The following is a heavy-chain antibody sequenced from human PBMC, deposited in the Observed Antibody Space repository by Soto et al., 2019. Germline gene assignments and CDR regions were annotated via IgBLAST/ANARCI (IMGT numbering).Heavy chain of an antibody. D-gene: IGHD4-4*01. CDR1: GGSISSYY. Sequence: SETLSLTCTVSGGSISSYYWSWIRQPPGKGLEWIGYIYYSGSTNYNPSLKSRVTISVDTSKNQFSLKLSPVTAADTAVYYCARVKPDSKDYGMDVWGQGTTVTVSS. V-gene: IGHV4-59*01. CDR3: ARVKPDSKDYGMDV. CDR2: IYYSGST. J-gene: IGHJ6*02.